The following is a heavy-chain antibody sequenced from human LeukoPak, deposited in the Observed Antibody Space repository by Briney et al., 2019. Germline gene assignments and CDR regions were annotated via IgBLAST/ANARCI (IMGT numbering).Heavy chain of an antibody. CDR3: ARVKPGAITIFGVVRSAMDV. CDR2: IDGSGSSI. Sequence: GGSLRLSCAASGNYWMHWVRQAPGKGLVWVARIDGSGSSISHADFVKGRFSISRGNAKSTLYLQMNSLRAEDTAVYYCARVKPGAITIFGVVRSAMDVWGQGTTVTVSS. V-gene: IGHV3-74*01. CDR1: GNYW. J-gene: IGHJ6*02. D-gene: IGHD3-3*01.